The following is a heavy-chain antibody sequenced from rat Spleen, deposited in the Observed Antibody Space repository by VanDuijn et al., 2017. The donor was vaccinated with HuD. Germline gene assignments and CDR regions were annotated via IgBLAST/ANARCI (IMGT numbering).Heavy chain of an antibody. V-gene: IGHV2S30*01. J-gene: IGHJ2*01. D-gene: IGHD1-9*01. CDR2: MRFDGHT. Sequence: QVQLKESGPGLVQPSRTLSLTCTVSGFSLTSYGVSWVRQPPGKGLEWMGRMRFDGHTYYNSALKSRLSISRDTSKNQVFLTMNSLQTDDTAIFYCTRDESYGYSFDYWGQGVMVTVSS. CDR1: GFSLTSYG. CDR3: TRDESYGYSFDY.